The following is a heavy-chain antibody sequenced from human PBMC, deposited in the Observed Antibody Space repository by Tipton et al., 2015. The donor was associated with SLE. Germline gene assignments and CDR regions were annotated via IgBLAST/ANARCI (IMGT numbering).Heavy chain of an antibody. Sequence: GSLRLSCAASGFTFSSYWMSWVRQAPGKGLEWVANIKQDGSEKYYVDSVKGRFTISRDNAKNSLYLQMNSLRAEDTALYYCAKDIGITMVQGGGPVDVWGQGTTVTVSS. CDR2: IKQDGSEK. J-gene: IGHJ6*02. V-gene: IGHV3-7*03. CDR1: GFTFSSYW. D-gene: IGHD3-10*01. CDR3: AKDIGITMVQGGGPVDV.